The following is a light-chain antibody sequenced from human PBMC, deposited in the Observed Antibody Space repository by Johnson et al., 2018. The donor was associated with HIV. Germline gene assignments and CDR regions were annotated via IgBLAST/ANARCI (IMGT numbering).Light chain of an antibody. CDR1: NSNIGNNY. Sequence: QSVLTQPPSVSAAPGQKVTISCSGNNSNIGNNYVSWYQQVPGTAPKLLIYEDTKRPSGIPDRFSGSKSGVSATLGITGLQPGDEAEYYCGTWERRLSGGGVFGTGTKVSVL. CDR3: GTWERRLSGGGV. V-gene: IGLV1-51*02. CDR2: EDT. J-gene: IGLJ1*01.